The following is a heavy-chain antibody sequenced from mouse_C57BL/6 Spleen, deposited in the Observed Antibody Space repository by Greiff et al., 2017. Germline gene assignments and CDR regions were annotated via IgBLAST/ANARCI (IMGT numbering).Heavy chain of an antibody. CDR3: AKVLINYYGSSLAD. Sequence: VQLQQSGPELVKPGASVKLSCKASGYTFTSYDINWVKQRPGQGLEWIGWIYPRDGSTKYNEKFKGKATLTVDTSSSTAYMELHSLTSEDSAVYFCAKVLINYYGSSLADWGQGTLVTVSA. D-gene: IGHD1-1*01. V-gene: IGHV1-85*01. CDR2: IYPRDGST. J-gene: IGHJ3*01. CDR1: GYTFTSYD.